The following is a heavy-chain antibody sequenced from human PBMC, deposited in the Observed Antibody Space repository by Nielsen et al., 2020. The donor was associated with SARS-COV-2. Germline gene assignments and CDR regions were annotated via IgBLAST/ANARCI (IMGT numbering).Heavy chain of an antibody. CDR1: GFTFSSYA. V-gene: IGHV3-23*01. Sequence: GGSLRLSCAASGFTFSSYAMSWVRQAPGKGLEWVSAISGSGGSTYYADSVKGRFTISRDNSKNTLYLQMNSLRAEDTAVYYCARGRGSSGWYDHYYYGMDVWGQGTTATVSS. CDR2: ISGSGGST. J-gene: IGHJ6*02. D-gene: IGHD6-19*01. CDR3: ARGRGSSGWYDHYYYGMDV.